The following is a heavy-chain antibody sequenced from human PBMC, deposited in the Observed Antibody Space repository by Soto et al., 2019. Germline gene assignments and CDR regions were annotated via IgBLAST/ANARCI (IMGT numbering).Heavy chain of an antibody. CDR1: GGSFSGYY. CDR2: INHSGST. V-gene: IGHV4-34*01. Sequence: TLSLTCAVYGGSFSGYYWSWIRQPPGKGLEWIGEINHSGSTNYNPSLKSRVTISVDTSKNQFSLKLSSVTAADTAVYYCARLGRRLRLVGYFDYWGQGTLVTVSS. D-gene: IGHD1-26*01. CDR3: ARLGRRLRLVGYFDY. J-gene: IGHJ4*02.